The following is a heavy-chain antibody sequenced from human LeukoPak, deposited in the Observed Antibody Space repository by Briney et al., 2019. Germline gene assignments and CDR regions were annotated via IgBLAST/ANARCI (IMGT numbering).Heavy chain of an antibody. CDR1: GVSISSGTFV. V-gene: IGHV4-31*03. J-gene: IGHJ3*02. CDR3: AREKGCTTTSCYAFDI. Sequence: SETLSLTCTVSGVSISSGTFVWHWIRQLPGMDLEWIGNIYYTGNADYNPSLKSRVTISGDTSMNQFSLKLTSVTAADTAVYYCAREKGCTTTSCYAFDIWGQGTLVTVSS. CDR2: IYYTGNA. D-gene: IGHD2-2*01.